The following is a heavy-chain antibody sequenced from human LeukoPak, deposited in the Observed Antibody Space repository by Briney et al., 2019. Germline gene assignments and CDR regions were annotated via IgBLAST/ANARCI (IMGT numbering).Heavy chain of an antibody. J-gene: IGHJ4*02. CDR2: INWNGDTT. CDR1: GFTFDDYG. V-gene: IGHV3-20*04. D-gene: IGHD6-13*01. Sequence: GGSLRLSCVASGFTFDDYGMSWVRQAPGKGLEWVSGINWNGDTTGYANSVKGRFTISRDNSKNSLYLQMNSLRAEDTALYYCAKGTSSWHEFDYWGQGTLVTVSS. CDR3: AKGTSSWHEFDY.